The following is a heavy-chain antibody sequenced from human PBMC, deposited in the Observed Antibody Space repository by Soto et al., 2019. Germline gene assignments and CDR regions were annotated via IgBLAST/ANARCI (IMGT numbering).Heavy chain of an antibody. CDR3: TTWSHYYGMDV. CDR1: GFTFSDAW. D-gene: IGHD1-1*01. V-gene: IGHV3-15*07. Sequence: GGSLRLSCAASGFTFSDAWMNWVRQAPGKGLEWVGRIKSKTDGGTTDYGAPVKGRFTISRDDSKSMLYLQMNSLKTEDTAVHYCTTWSHYYGMDVWGQGTTVTVSS. CDR2: IKSKTDGGTT. J-gene: IGHJ6*02.